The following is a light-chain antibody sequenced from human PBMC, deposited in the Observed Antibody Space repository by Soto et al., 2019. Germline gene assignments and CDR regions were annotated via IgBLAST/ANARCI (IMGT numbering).Light chain of an antibody. V-gene: IGKV4-1*01. CDR2: WAS. CDR1: QSILYNGNNKNY. CDR3: QQYFSTPYT. J-gene: IGKJ2*01. Sequence: DIVMTQSPDSLAVSLGERATINCKSSQSILYNGNNKNYLAWYQQKPGQPPKLLIYWASTREYGVPDRFGGSGSGADFTLTISSLQAEDVAVYYCQQYFSTPYTFGQGTKLEIK.